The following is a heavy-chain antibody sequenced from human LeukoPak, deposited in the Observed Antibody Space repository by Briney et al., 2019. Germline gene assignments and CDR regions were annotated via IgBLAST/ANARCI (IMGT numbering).Heavy chain of an antibody. V-gene: IGHV1-69*13. D-gene: IGHD3-16*01. J-gene: IGHJ6*02. Sequence: ASVKVSCKASGGTFSSYAISWVRQAPGQGLERMGGIIPMFGTANYAQKLQGRVTITADESTSTAYMELSSLRSEDTAVYYCARSVRFGGMDYGMDVWGQGTTVTVSS. CDR2: IIPMFGTA. CDR1: GGTFSSYA. CDR3: ARSVRFGGMDYGMDV.